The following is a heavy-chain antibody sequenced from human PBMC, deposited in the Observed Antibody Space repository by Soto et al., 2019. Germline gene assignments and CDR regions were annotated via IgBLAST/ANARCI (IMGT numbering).Heavy chain of an antibody. CDR1: GFTFSSYG. CDR3: ASSDDDILTGYYNWFDP. V-gene: IGHV3-33*01. D-gene: IGHD3-9*01. J-gene: IGHJ5*02. Sequence: PGGSLRLSCAASGFTFSSYGMHWVRQAPGKGLEWVAVIWYDGSNKYYADSVKGRFTISRDNSKNTLYLQMNSLRAEDTAVYYCASSDDDILTGYYNWFDPWGQGTLVTVSS. CDR2: IWYDGSNK.